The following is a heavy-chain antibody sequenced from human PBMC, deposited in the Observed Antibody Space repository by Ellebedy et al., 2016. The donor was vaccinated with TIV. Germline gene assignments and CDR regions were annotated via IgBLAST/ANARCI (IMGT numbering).Heavy chain of an antibody. Sequence: GGSLRLSCAASGFTFSNYGMNWVRQAPGKGLEWVAFIRYDGSNKYYADSVKGRFTISRDNAKNSLYLQMNSLRSEDTAVYYCARARGYEAHDDPGLFDYWGQGTLVTVSS. V-gene: IGHV3-30*02. CDR3: ARARGYEAHDDPGLFDY. D-gene: IGHD5-12*01. CDR2: IRYDGSNK. CDR1: GFTFSNYG. J-gene: IGHJ4*02.